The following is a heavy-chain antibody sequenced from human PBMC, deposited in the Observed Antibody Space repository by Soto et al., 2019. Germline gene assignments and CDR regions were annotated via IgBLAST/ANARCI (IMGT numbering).Heavy chain of an antibody. CDR3: ARDRGIRYCSSTSCGLRDYYYMDV. CDR2: INPNSGGT. CDR1: GYTFTSYY. Sequence: QVQLVQSGAEVKKPGASVKVSCKASGYTFTSYYMHWVRQAPGQGLEWMGWINPNSGGTNYAQKCQGWVTMTRDTSISTAYMELSRLRSDDTAVYYCARDRGIRYCSSTSCGLRDYYYMDVWGKGTTVTVSS. V-gene: IGHV1-2*04. J-gene: IGHJ6*03. D-gene: IGHD2-2*01.